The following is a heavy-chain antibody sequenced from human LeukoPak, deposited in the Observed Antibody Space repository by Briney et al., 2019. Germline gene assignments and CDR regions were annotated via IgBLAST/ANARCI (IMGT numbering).Heavy chain of an antibody. V-gene: IGHV3-30*18. CDR3: AKDQWWELRGYFDY. CDR1: GFTFSSYG. Sequence: PGGSLRLPCAASGFTFSSYGMHWVRQAPGKGLEWVAVISYDGSNKYYADSVKGRFTISRDNSKNTLYLQMNSLRAEDTAVYYCAKDQWWELRGYFDYWGQGTLVTVSS. J-gene: IGHJ4*02. CDR2: ISYDGSNK. D-gene: IGHD1-26*01.